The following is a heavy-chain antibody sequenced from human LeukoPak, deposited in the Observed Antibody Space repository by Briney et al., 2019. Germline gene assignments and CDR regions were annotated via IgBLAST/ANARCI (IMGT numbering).Heavy chain of an antibody. V-gene: IGHV4-34*01. D-gene: IGHD1-7*01. CDR2: ISHEGDS. Sequence: PSQTLSLTCAVYGVSLRGYYWSWIRHSPERGLEWIGEISHEGDSIYNPSLKSRLTLSVDMSKNQFSLNLRSVTAADTADCARGRNFVSDFYFDVWGKGTTVIVSS. CDR1: GVSLRGYY. CDR3: GRNFVSDFYFDV. J-gene: IGHJ6*03.